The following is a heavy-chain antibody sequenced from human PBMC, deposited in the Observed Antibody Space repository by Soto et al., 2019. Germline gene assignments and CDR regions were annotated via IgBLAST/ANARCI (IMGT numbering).Heavy chain of an antibody. Sequence: EVQLVESGGGLVKPGGSLRLSCAASGFTFSSYSMNWVRQAPGKGLEWVSSISSSSSYIYYADSVKGRFTISRDNAKNSLYLHMNSLRAEDTAVYYCTRYCSGGSCYGVDYYYGMDVWGQGTTVTVSS. CDR2: ISSSSSYI. J-gene: IGHJ6*02. CDR1: GFTFSSYS. V-gene: IGHV3-21*01. CDR3: TRYCSGGSCYGVDYYYGMDV. D-gene: IGHD2-15*01.